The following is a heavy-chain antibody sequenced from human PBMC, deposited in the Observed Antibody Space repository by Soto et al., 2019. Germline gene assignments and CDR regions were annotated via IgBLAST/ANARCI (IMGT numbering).Heavy chain of an antibody. D-gene: IGHD6-6*01. Sequence: SVKVSCKASGFTFTSSAVQWVRQARGQRLEWIGWIVVGSSNTNYAQKFRERVTITRDMSTGTAYMQLSSLRSDDTAVYYCAARGATGSSYYSGLDVWGQGTTVTVSS. V-gene: IGHV1-58*01. CDR3: AARGATGSSYYSGLDV. CDR1: GFTFTSSA. J-gene: IGHJ6*02. CDR2: IVVGSSNT.